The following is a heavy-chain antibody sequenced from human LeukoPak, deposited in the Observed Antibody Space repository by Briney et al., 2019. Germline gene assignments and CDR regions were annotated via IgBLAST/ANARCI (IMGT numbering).Heavy chain of an antibody. CDR1: GGTFSSYA. J-gene: IGHJ4*02. Sequence: ASVKVSCKASGGTFSSYAISWVRQAPGQGLEWMAWISPCNGNTKYVQNLQGRLTITTDTSTSTAYMELRSLTSDDTAVYFCAREESIGRYQFLHDSWGQGTLVTVSS. CDR2: ISPCNGNT. D-gene: IGHD1-26*01. V-gene: IGHV1-18*01. CDR3: AREESIGRYQFLHDS.